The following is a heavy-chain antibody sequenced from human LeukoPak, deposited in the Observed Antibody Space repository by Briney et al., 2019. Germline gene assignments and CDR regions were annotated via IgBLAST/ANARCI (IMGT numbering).Heavy chain of an antibody. CDR1: GGSINSDSYY. D-gene: IGHD5-24*01. CDR3: AKGDGYNWDY. V-gene: IGHV4-61*10. CDR2: FYSSGGT. J-gene: IGHJ4*02. Sequence: PSETLSLTCTVSGGSINSDSYYWNWIRQPAGKGLEWIGRFYSSGGTNYNPSLKGRLTISVDTSKNQFSLKLSSVTAADTAVYYCAKGDGYNWDYWGQGTLVTVSS.